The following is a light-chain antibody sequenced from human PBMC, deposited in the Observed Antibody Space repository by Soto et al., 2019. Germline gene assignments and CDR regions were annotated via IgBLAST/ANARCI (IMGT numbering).Light chain of an antibody. CDR2: KAS. CDR3: QHYNSYSEA. Sequence: DIQMTQSPSTLSGSVVDRVTITCRASQTISSWLAWYQQKSGKAPKLLIYKASTLKSGVPSRFCGSGSGTEFTLTISSLQPDDFATYYCQHYNSYSEAFGQGTKVDIK. J-gene: IGKJ1*01. CDR1: QTISSW. V-gene: IGKV1-5*03.